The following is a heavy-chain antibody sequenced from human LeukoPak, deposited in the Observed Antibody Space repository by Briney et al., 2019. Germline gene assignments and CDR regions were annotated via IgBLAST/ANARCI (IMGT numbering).Heavy chain of an antibody. CDR3: ARDAAFGELMI. CDR1: GGTFSSYA. Sequence: GASVKVSCKASGGTFSSYAISWVRQAPGQGLEWMGGIIPIFGTANYAQKFQGRVTMTRDTSTSTVYMELSSLRSEDTAVYYCARDAAFGELMIWGQGTLVTVSS. J-gene: IGHJ4*02. D-gene: IGHD3-10*01. V-gene: IGHV1-69*05. CDR2: IIPIFGTA.